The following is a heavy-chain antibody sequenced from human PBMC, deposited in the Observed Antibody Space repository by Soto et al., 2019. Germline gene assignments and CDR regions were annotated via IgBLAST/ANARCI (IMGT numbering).Heavy chain of an antibody. CDR2: INPSGGST. CDR1: GYTFTSYY. V-gene: IGHV1-46*01. J-gene: IGHJ6*02. CDR3: ARDKPLSYYYYGMDV. Sequence: QVQLVQSGAEVKKPGASVKVSCKASGYTFTSYYMHWVRQAPGQGLEWMGIINPSGGSTSYAQKCQGRVNMTRDTSTSTVYMELSSLRSEDTAVYYCARDKPLSYYYYGMDVWGQGTTVTVSS.